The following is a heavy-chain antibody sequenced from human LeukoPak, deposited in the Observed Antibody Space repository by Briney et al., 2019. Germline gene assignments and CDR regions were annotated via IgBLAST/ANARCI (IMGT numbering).Heavy chain of an antibody. V-gene: IGHV4-59*01. J-gene: IGHJ4*02. CDR1: GGSISSYY. D-gene: IGHD2-2*02. CDR2: IYYSGST. CDR3: ARGAATAATPFDY. Sequence: SETLSLTCTVSGGSISSYYWSWIRQPPGKGLEWIGYIYYSGSTNYNPSLKSRVTISVGTSKNQFSLKLSSVTAADTAVYYCARGAATAATPFDYWGQGTLVTVSS.